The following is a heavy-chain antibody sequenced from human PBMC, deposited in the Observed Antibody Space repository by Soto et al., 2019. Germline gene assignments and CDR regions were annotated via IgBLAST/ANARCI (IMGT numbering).Heavy chain of an antibody. V-gene: IGHV4-39*02. CDR2: VYYSGST. CDR1: GGSITSGSYY. J-gene: IGHJ3*01. Sequence: QLQLQESGPGLVKPSETLSLTCTVSGGSITSGSYYWGWIRQPPGKGLQWIGSVYYSGSTCYNPSLRSRVTISVDTSKNHFSLRLSSVTAADTAVYYCARPVGVEQQLVHDAFDLWGQGTMVAVSS. D-gene: IGHD6-13*01. CDR3: ARPVGVEQQLVHDAFDL.